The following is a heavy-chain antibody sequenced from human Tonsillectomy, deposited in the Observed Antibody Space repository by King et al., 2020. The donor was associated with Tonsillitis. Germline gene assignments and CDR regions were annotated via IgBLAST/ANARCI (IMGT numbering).Heavy chain of an antibody. CDR3: ANDQGLGGSRDD. CDR1: GFTFSGFG. Sequence: VQLVESGGGVVQPGGSLRLSCVASGFTFSGFGMHWVRQAPGKGLEWVTFISYDGNNKQYTDSVKGRFTISRDNSKNTVYLEMNSLRAEDTAVYYCANDQGLGGSRDDWGQGTLVTVSS. CDR2: ISYDGNNK. V-gene: IGHV3-30*02. D-gene: IGHD4-23*01. J-gene: IGHJ4*02.